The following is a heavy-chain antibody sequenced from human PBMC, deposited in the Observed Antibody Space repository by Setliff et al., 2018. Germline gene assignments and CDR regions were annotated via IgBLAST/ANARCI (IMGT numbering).Heavy chain of an antibody. V-gene: IGHV3-23*01. CDR3: ARDTRTAMVPGEYDY. Sequence: LRLSCAASGFTFSSYAMSWVRQAPGKGLEWVSAISGSGGSTYYADSVKGRFTISRDNSKNTLYLQMNSLRAEDTAVYYCARDTRTAMVPGEYDYWGQGTLVTVPQ. CDR2: ISGSGGST. CDR1: GFTFSSYA. J-gene: IGHJ4*02. D-gene: IGHD5-18*01.